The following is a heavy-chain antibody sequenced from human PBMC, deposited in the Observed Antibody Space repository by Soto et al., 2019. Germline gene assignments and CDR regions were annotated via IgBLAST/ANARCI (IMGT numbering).Heavy chain of an antibody. V-gene: IGHV3-30*03. D-gene: IGHD1-26*01. Sequence: GSLRLSCAASGFTFSSYGMHWVRQAPGKGLEWVAVISYDGSNKYYADSVKGRFTISRDNSKNTLYLQMNSLRAEDTAVYYCATKGGSYATVFFDYWGQGTLVTVSS. CDR1: GFTFSSYG. CDR3: ATKGGSYATVFFDY. CDR2: ISYDGSNK. J-gene: IGHJ4*02.